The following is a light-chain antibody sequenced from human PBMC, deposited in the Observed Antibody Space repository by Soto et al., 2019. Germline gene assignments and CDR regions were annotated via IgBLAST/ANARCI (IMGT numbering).Light chain of an antibody. CDR2: DVT. CDR3: SSYASGNTVL. J-gene: IGLJ2*01. Sequence: QSVLTQPASVSGSPGQSITISCTGTGSDVGGYNYVSWYQQQPGKVPKLMIYDVTNRPSGVSNRFSGSKSGNTASLTISGLQAEDEADYYGSSYASGNTVLFGGGTKLTVL. V-gene: IGLV2-14*01. CDR1: GSDVGGYNY.